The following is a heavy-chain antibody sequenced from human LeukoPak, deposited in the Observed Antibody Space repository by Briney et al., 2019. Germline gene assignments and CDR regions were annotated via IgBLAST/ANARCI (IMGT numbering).Heavy chain of an antibody. Sequence: ASVKVSCKASGYTFTSYDINWVRQATGQGLEWMRWMNPNSGNTGYAQKFQGRVTITRNTSISTAYMELSSLRSEDTAVYYCARDFCSGGSCYDNPDYYYYMDVWGKGTPVTVSS. D-gene: IGHD2-15*01. CDR3: ARDFCSGGSCYDNPDYYYYMDV. V-gene: IGHV1-8*03. J-gene: IGHJ6*03. CDR1: GYTFTSYD. CDR2: MNPNSGNT.